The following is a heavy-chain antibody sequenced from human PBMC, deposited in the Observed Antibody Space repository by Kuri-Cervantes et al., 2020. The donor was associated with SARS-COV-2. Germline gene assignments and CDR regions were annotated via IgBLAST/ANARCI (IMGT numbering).Heavy chain of an antibody. CDR1: GGSISSGDYY. Sequence: SETLSLTCTVSGGSISSGDYYWSWIRQPPGKGLEWIGYIYYSGSTYYNPSLKSRVTISVDTSKNQFSLKLSSVTAADTAVYYCARGFEGGFGMDVWGQGTTVTVSS. CDR3: ARGFEGGFGMDV. V-gene: IGHV4-30-4*01. J-gene: IGHJ6*02. D-gene: IGHD2-15*01. CDR2: IYYSGST.